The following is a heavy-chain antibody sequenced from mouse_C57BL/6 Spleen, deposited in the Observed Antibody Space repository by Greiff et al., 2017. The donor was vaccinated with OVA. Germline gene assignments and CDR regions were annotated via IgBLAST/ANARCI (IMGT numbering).Heavy chain of an antibody. CDR2: IHPSDSDT. J-gene: IGHJ4*01. CDR3: AKPPSIYYVARDY. Sequence: VQLQQPGAELVKPGASVKVSCKASGYTFTSYWMHWVKQRPGQGLEWIGRIHPSDSDTNYNQKFTGKATLTVDKSSSTAYMQLSSLTSDDSAVYYCAKPPSIYYVARDYWGQGTSVTVSS. CDR1: GYTFTSYW. V-gene: IGHV1-74*01. D-gene: IGHD2-1*01.